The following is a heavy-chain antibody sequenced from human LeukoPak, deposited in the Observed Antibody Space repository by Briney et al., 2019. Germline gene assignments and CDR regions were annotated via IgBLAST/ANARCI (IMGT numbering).Heavy chain of an antibody. CDR3: ARTWGDGYNYWFDP. J-gene: IGHJ5*02. CDR1: GFTVSSNY. Sequence: GGSLRLSCAASGFTVSSNYMSWVRQAPGKGLEWVSVIYSGGSTYYADSVKGRFTISRDNSKNTLYLQMNSLRAEDTAVYYCARTWGDGYNYWFDPWGQGTLVTVSS. V-gene: IGHV3-66*01. CDR2: IYSGGST. D-gene: IGHD5-24*01.